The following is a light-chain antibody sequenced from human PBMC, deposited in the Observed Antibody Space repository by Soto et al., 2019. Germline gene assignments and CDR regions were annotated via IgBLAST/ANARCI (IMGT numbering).Light chain of an antibody. J-gene: IGKJ1*01. CDR1: QSVSSK. Sequence: EIVMTQSPVTLSVSPGERATLSCRASQSVSSKLAWYQQKPGQAPRVLIYGASTRATGIPARFSGSGSGTEFTLTISSLQSEDFAVYNCQHYNDWPPTWTIGQGTRVEIK. CDR2: GAS. CDR3: QHYNDWPPTWT. V-gene: IGKV3-15*01.